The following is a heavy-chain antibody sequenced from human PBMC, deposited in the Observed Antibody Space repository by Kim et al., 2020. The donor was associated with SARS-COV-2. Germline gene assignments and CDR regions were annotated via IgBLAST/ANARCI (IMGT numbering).Heavy chain of an antibody. D-gene: IGHD3-3*01. J-gene: IGHJ5*02. CDR3: ARDSRFLEWLMFDP. Sequence: PSLNGRVTVSVDTSKNQFSLKLSSVTAADTAVYYCARDSRFLEWLMFDPWGQGTLVTVSS. V-gene: IGHV4-4*07.